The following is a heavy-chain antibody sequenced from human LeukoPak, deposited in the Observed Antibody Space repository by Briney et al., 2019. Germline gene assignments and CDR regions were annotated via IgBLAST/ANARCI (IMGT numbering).Heavy chain of an antibody. J-gene: IGHJ4*02. CDR3: AGSSGWWAHDY. D-gene: IGHD6-19*01. V-gene: IGHV3-23*01. CDR2: ISGSGSDT. Sequence: GGSLRLSYAASGLTFTNYGMTWVRQAPGKGLEWVSSISGSGSDTYYADSVKGRFTISRDNSKNTLYVQMVSLRAEDTAIYYCAGSSGWWAHDYWGQGTLVTVSS. CDR1: GLTFTNYG.